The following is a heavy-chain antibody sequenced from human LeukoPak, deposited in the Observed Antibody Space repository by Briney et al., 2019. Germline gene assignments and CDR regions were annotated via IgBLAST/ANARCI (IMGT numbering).Heavy chain of an antibody. V-gene: IGHV3-21*01. CDR1: GFTFSSFS. Sequence: GGSLRLSCAASGFTFSSFSMNWVRQAPGKGLEWVSSISSSSGYIYYADSVKGRFTISRDNAKNSLYLQMNSLRAEDTAVYYCASSAGYSSSWYYYGMVVWAQGTTVSVST. CDR2: ISSSSGYI. D-gene: IGHD6-13*01. J-gene: IGHJ6*01. CDR3: ASSAGYSSSWYYYGMVV.